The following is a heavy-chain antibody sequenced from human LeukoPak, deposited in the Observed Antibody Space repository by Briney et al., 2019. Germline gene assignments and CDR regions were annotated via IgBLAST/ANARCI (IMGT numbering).Heavy chain of an antibody. CDR1: GFTFTDAW. J-gene: IGHJ6*03. D-gene: IGHD6-13*01. CDR2: IKRKGSGGTT. V-gene: IGHV3-15*01. Sequence: GGSLRLSCAGSGFTFTDAWMSWVRQAPGKGLEWVGRIKRKGSGGTTEYAALVQDRFTISRDDSQNTIYLQMNSLRAEDTAVYYCAKVPRPQYSSSWYPYYYYMDVWGKGTTVTVSS. CDR3: AKVPRPQYSSSWYPYYYYMDV.